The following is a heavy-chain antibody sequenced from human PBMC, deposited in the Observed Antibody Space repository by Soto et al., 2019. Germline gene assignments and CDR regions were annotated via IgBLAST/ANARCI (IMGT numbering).Heavy chain of an antibody. CDR2: FYYSGST. Sequence: SETLSLTCTVSSGSISRSGYYWGWIRQPPGKGLEWIGSFYYSGSTYYNPSLKSRVTISVDTSKNQLSLKLSSVTAADTAVYYCARHGTILAAAPGRYWGQGSLVTVSS. J-gene: IGHJ4*02. CDR3: ARHGTILAAAPGRY. V-gene: IGHV4-39*01. CDR1: SGSISRSGYY. D-gene: IGHD1-7*01.